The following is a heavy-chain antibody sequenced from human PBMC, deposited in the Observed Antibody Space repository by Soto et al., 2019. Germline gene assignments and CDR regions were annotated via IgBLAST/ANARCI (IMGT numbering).Heavy chain of an antibody. D-gene: IGHD2-2*01. J-gene: IGHJ2*01. CDR3: ARTIVPAGGRRDFDL. Sequence: QVQLVESGGGLVKPGGSLRLSCAASGFTFSDYYMSWIRQAPGKGLEWVSYINSSSSYTNYADSVKGRFTISRDNAKNSLYLQMNSLRAEDTAVYYCARTIVPAGGRRDFDLWGRGTMVTVSS. CDR1: GFTFSDYY. CDR2: INSSSSYT. V-gene: IGHV3-11*05.